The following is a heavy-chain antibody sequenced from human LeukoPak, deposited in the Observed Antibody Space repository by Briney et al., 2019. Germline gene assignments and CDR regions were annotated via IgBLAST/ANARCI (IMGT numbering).Heavy chain of an antibody. Sequence: PGTSLRLSCTPSGFTFSGYAMHWVRQAPGKGLGWVAVIWFDGSNTYYADSVKGRFTISRDSSKNTLYLQMNSLRAEDTAVYYCARGAQSGGYSGPFDIWGQGTMVTVSS. CDR1: GFTFSGYA. D-gene: IGHD1-26*01. CDR2: IWFDGSNT. V-gene: IGHV3-33*01. J-gene: IGHJ3*02. CDR3: ARGAQSGGYSGPFDI.